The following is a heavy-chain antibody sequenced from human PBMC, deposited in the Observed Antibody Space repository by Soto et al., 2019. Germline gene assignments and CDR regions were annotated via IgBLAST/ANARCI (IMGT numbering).Heavy chain of an antibody. CDR2: IHSDGSST. CDR1: GFTFSYYW. V-gene: IGHV3-74*03. D-gene: IGHD1-26*01. Sequence: EVQLVESWGGLVQPGESLRLSCAASGFTFSYYWMHWVRQAPGKGLVWVSRIHSDGSSTTYADSVKGRFTISRDNAMNTVYLQMNSLRAEDTAVYYCARGDRGAFDLWGQGTVVTVSS. CDR3: ARGDRGAFDL. J-gene: IGHJ3*01.